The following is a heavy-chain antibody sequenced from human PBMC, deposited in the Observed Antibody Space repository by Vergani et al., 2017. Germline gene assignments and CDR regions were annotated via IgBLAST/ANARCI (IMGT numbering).Heavy chain of an antibody. D-gene: IGHD2-2*01. CDR2: ISWNSGYI. V-gene: IGHV3-9*01. J-gene: IGHJ4*02. CDR1: GFTFEDYS. CDR3: TKGQVTVSAGHFDS. Sequence: EVQLVESGGHLAQPGRSLTLSCEASGFTFEDYSMHWVRQAPARGLEWISGISWNSGYIGYADSVKGRFTISRDNAKTSLFLEMNSLRVDDTAIYYCTKGQVTVSAGHFDSWGRGILVTVSS.